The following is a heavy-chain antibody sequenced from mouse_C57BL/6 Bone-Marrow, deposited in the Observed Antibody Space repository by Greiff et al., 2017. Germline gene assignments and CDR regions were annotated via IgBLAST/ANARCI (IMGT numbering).Heavy chain of an antibody. D-gene: IGHD2-14*01. Sequence: QVQLQQPGAELVKPGASVKMSCKASGYTFTSYWMHWVKQRPGQGLEWIGVIDPSDSYTNYNQKFKGKATLTVDTSSSTAYMQLSSLTSEDSAVYYCARRCDRGFAYWDQGTLVTVSA. CDR2: IDPSDSYT. J-gene: IGHJ3*01. V-gene: IGHV1-59*01. CDR3: ARRCDRGFAY. CDR1: GYTFTSYW.